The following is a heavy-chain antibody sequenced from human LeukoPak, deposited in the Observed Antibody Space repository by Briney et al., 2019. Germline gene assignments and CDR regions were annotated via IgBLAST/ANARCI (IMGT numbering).Heavy chain of an antibody. V-gene: IGHV1-2*07. D-gene: IGHD6-13*01. CDR1: RYIFTSYY. CDR2: INPNNGGT. Sequence: ASVKVSCKASRYIFTSYYIHWVRQAPGQGLEWMGWINPNNGGTKYAHKFQGRVTMTTDTSITTAYMELSRLRSDDTAMYYCVRDRGSSWFADYWGQGTLLTVSS. J-gene: IGHJ4*02. CDR3: VRDRGSSWFADY.